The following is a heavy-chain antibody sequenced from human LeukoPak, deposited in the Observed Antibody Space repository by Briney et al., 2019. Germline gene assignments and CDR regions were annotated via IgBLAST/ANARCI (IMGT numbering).Heavy chain of an antibody. CDR3: ARESRQLVGSRSRYYYYYYMDV. J-gene: IGHJ6*03. CDR1: GGTFSSYA. Sequence: VKVSCKASGGTFSSYAISWVRQAPGQGLEWMGGIIPIFGTANYAQKFQGRVTITADESTSTAYMELSSLRSEDTAVYYCARESRQLVGSRSRYYYYYYMDVWGKGTTVTVSS. V-gene: IGHV1-69*01. D-gene: IGHD6-6*01. CDR2: IIPIFGTA.